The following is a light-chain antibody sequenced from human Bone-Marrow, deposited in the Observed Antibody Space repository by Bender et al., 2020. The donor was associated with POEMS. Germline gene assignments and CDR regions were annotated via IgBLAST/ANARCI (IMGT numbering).Light chain of an antibody. CDR3: CSYAGSWV. V-gene: IGLV2-8*01. CDR1: SSDVDDYNY. J-gene: IGLJ3*02. Sequence: QSALTQPPSASGSPGQSVTISCTGTSSDVDDYNYVYWYQQHPGKAPKLMIYEVSKRPSGVSNRFSGSKSGNTASLTISGLQTEDEADYYCCSYAGSWVFGGGTKLTVL. CDR2: EVS.